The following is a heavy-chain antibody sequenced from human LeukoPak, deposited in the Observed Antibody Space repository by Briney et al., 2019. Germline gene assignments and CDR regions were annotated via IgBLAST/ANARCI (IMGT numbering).Heavy chain of an antibody. D-gene: IGHD1-1*01. V-gene: IGHV1-2*04. CDR2: INLYSGGA. CDR3: ARENDFYRY. CDR1: GYTFTDYY. Sequence: GASVKVSCKASGYTFTDYYMHWVRQAPGQGLEWMGCINLYSGGAHYAQKFQDWLSMTRDTSINTAYMELSSLRSDDTAVYFCARENDFYRYWGQGTLVTVSS. J-gene: IGHJ4*02.